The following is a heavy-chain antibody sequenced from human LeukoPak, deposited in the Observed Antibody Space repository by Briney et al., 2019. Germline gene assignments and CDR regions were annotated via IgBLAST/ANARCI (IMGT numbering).Heavy chain of an antibody. D-gene: IGHD3-10*01. CDR3: ARGKITMVRGVIRVWFDP. J-gene: IGHJ5*02. CDR1: GGSISSGSYY. V-gene: IGHV4-61*02. Sequence: SETLSLTCTVSGGSISSGSYYWSWIRQPAGKGLEWIGRIYTSGSTNYNPSLKSRVTISVDTSKNQFSLKLSSVTAADTAVYYCARGKITMVRGVIRVWFDPWGQGTLVTVSS. CDR2: IYTSGST.